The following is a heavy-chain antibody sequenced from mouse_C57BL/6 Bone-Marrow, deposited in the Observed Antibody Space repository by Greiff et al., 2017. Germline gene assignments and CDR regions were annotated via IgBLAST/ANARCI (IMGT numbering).Heavy chain of an antibody. CDR2: IHPNSGST. V-gene: IGHV1-64*01. Sequence: QVQLQQPGAELVKPGASVKLSCKASGYTFTSYWMHWVKQRPGQGLAWIGMIHPNSGSTNYNEKFKSQATLTVEKSSSTAYMQLSILTSEDSAVYYCPIESMKGWGQGTSVTVSS. J-gene: IGHJ4*01. CDR1: GYTFTSYW. CDR3: PIESMKG.